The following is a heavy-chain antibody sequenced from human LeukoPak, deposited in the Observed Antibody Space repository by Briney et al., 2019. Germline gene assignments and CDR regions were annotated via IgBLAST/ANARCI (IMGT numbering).Heavy chain of an antibody. CDR1: GGSISSYY. CDR3: ARVLGSGYSDY. Sequence: PSETLSLTCTVSGGSISSYYGSWIRQPPGKGLEWIGYIHNSGTTEYNPSLKSRVTMSVDTSKNQFSLKLTSVTAADTAVYYCARVLGSGYSDYWGQGTLVTVSS. J-gene: IGHJ4*02. CDR2: IHNSGTT. V-gene: IGHV4-59*01. D-gene: IGHD3-3*01.